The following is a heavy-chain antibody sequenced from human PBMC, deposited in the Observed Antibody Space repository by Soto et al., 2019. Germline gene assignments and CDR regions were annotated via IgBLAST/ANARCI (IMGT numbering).Heavy chain of an antibody. CDR2: IWQSGST. J-gene: IGHJ4*02. V-gene: IGHV4-30-2*01. CDR3: ARGSEAGSTGYYQDY. D-gene: IGHD3-22*01. Sequence: SETLSLTCAVSGGSISSGGYSWSWIRQPPGKGLEWIGYIWQSGSTYYNPSLESRVTISADTSNNQFSLNLRFVTAADTAVYYCARGSEAGSTGYYQDYWGQGTLVTV. CDR1: GGSISSGGYS.